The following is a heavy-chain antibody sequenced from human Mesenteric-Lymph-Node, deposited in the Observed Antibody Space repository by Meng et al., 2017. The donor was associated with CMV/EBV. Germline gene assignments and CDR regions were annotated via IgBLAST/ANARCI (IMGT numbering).Heavy chain of an antibody. CDR2: IKQDGSEK. CDR1: GFTFSSYW. V-gene: IGHV3-7*01. D-gene: IGHD2-2*01. Sequence: GGSLRLSCAASGFTFSSYWMSWVRQAPGKGLEWVANIKQDGSEKYYVDSVKGRFTISRDNAENSLYLQMNSLRAEDTAVYYCARDCSSTSCHDYYYYGMDVWGQGTTVTVSS. CDR3: ARDCSSTSCHDYYYYGMDV. J-gene: IGHJ6*02.